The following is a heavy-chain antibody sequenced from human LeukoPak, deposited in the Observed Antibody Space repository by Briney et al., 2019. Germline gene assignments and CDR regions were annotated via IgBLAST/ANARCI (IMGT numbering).Heavy chain of an antibody. CDR1: GFTFSSYA. V-gene: IGHV3-23*01. D-gene: IGHD3-16*02. CDR2: ISGSDGST. Sequence: PGGSLRLSCAASGFTFSSYAMSWVRQAPGKGLEWVSAISGSDGSTYYADSVKGRFTISRDNSKNTLYLQMNSLRAEDTAVYYCTKMFDYVWGSYRKYYFDYWGQGTLVTVSS. CDR3: TKMFDYVWGSYRKYYFDY. J-gene: IGHJ4*02.